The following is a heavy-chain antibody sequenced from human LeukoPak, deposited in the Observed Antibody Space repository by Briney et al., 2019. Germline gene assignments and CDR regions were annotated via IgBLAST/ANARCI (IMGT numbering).Heavy chain of an antibody. CDR2: IYYSGST. CDR1: GGSISSGGCY. J-gene: IGHJ5*02. V-gene: IGHV4-31*03. CDR3: ARGSPSYYYGSGTPFDP. Sequence: SETLSLTCTVSGGSISSGGCYWSWIRQHPGKGLEWIGYIYYSGSTYYNPSLKSRVTISVDTSKNQFSLKLSSVTAADTAVYYCARGSPSYYYGSGTPFDPWGQGTLVTVSS. D-gene: IGHD3-10*01.